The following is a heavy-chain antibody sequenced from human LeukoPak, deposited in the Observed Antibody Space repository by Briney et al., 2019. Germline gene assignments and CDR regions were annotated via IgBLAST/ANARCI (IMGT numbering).Heavy chain of an antibody. Sequence: PGGSLRLSCAASGFTFSNHGMHWVRQAPGKELEWVAFIQFDGSKKDYADSVKGRFTITRDNSKNTLYLQMNSLKTEDMAVYYCSKDLTSDFGGGFDAWGQGTLVTVSS. J-gene: IGHJ5*02. CDR1: GFTFSNHG. D-gene: IGHD3-10*01. CDR3: SKDLTSDFGGGFDA. CDR2: IQFDGSKK. V-gene: IGHV3-30*02.